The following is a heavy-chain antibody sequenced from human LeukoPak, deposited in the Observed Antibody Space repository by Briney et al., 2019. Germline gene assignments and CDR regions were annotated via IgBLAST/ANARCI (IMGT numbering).Heavy chain of an antibody. J-gene: IGHJ4*02. CDR3: ANQYSSSWHYKY. CDR1: GYTFTRYY. CDR2: INPNSGDT. D-gene: IGHD6-13*01. V-gene: IGHV1-2*06. Sequence: ASVKVSCKASGYTFTRYYMHWVRQAPGQGLEWMGRINPNSGDTNYAQKFQGRVTMTRDTSISTAYMELSRLRSDDTAVYYCANQYSSSWHYKYWGQGTLVTVSS.